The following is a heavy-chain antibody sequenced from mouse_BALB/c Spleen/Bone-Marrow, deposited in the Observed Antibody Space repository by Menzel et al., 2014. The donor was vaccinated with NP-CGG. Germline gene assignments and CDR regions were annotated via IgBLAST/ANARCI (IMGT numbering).Heavy chain of an antibody. D-gene: IGHD1-1*01. CDR1: GYTFTSYT. J-gene: IGHJ2*01. Sequence: QVQLKESAAELARPGASVKMSCKASGYTFTSYTMQRVKQRPGQGLEWIGYIDPSNTYTDYNQKFRDKTTLTADKSSSTAYMQLTSLTSEDSAVYYCAREDIITAYFDYWGQGTTLTVSS. CDR3: AREDIITAYFDY. CDR2: IDPSNTYT. V-gene: IGHV1-4*02.